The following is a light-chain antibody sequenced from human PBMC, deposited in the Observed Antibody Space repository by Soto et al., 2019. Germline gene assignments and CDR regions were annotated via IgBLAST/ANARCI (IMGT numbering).Light chain of an antibody. CDR1: QGIKNW. CDR2: AAF. V-gene: IGKV1-12*01. J-gene: IGKJ5*01. CDR3: QQADSFPIT. Sequence: DIQVTQSPSYVSASVGDRVTITCRASQGIKNWLAWYQQKPGNAPKLLIYAAFILQSGVPSRFSGYGSGTDFTLSISSLQPEDFATYYCQQADSFPITFGQGTLLENK.